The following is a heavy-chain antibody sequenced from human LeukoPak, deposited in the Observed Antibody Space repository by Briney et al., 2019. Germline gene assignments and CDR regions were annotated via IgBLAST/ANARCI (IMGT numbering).Heavy chain of an antibody. D-gene: IGHD6-19*01. J-gene: IGHJ4*02. CDR2: IFDSGTT. CDR1: GGSVSSYY. Sequence: SETLSLTCTVSGGSVSSYYWSWIRQPPGKGLEWIGYIFDSGTTNYNPSLKSRVTISVDTSKNQFSLKLSSVTAADTAVYYCASLPYSSGWFDWGQGTLVTVSS. CDR3: ASLPYSSGWFD. V-gene: IGHV4-59*08.